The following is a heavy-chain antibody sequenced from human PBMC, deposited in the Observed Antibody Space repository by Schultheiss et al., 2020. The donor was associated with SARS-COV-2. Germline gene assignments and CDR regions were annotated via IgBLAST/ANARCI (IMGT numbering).Heavy chain of an antibody. CDR2: VHYSGNT. CDR1: GGSISSYY. V-gene: IGHV4-59*01. J-gene: IGHJ4*02. Sequence: SETLSLTCTASGGSISSYYWSWIRQPPAKGLEWIGYVHYSGNTNYNPSLKSRVTTSVDTSKNQFSLKLRSVTAADTALYYCAGGVRWLAFDYWGQGTLVTVSS. CDR3: AGGVRWLAFDY. D-gene: IGHD6-19*01.